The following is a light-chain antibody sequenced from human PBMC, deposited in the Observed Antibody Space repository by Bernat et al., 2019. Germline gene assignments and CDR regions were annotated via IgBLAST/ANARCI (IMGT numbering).Light chain of an antibody. CDR1: QSLVYSDGDTY. CDR2: KVS. V-gene: IGKV2-30*01. J-gene: IGKJ2*01. Sequence: DVVMTQSPLSLPVTLGQPASISCRSSQSLVYSDGDTYLNWFQQRPGQSPRRLIYKVSKRYSGVPDRFSGSGSGTDFTLKISRVEAEDVGVYYCMQGTHWPPYTFGQGTNLEIK. CDR3: MQGTHWPPYT.